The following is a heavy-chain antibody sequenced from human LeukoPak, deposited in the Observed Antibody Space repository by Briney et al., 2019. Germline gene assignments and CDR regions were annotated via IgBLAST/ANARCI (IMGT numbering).Heavy chain of an antibody. V-gene: IGHV3-48*01. CDR3: ATDYYDSSAYYRAGY. J-gene: IGHJ4*02. D-gene: IGHD3-22*01. CDR2: ISSSSSTI. Sequence: GGSLRLSCAASGFTFDDYAMHWVRQAPGKGLEWISYISSSSSTIYYADSVKGRFTISRDNAKNSLYLQMNSLRAEDTAVYYCATDYYDSSAYYRAGYWGQGTLVTVSS. CDR1: GFTFDDYA.